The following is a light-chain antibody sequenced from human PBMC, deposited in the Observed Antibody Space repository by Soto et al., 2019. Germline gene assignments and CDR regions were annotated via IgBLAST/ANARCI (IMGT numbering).Light chain of an antibody. J-gene: IGKJ1*01. Sequence: DIVMTQSPDSLAVSLGERATINCKSSQSVLYSSNNKNCLAWYQQKPGQPPKLLIYWASTRESGVPDRFSGSGSGTDFTLTISSLQAEDVAVYYCQQYYSFPWTFGQGTKVEIK. CDR1: QSVLYSSNNKNC. CDR2: WAS. CDR3: QQYYSFPWT. V-gene: IGKV4-1*01.